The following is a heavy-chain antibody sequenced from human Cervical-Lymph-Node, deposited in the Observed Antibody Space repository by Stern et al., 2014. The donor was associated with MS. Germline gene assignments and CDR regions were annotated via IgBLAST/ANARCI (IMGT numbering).Heavy chain of an antibody. CDR2: ISTYNVNR. CDR3: ARDDYSTYVFGGFGP. Sequence: VQLVESGGEVKKPGDSVKVSCKASGYTFTTYAITWVRQAPGQGLEWMGWISTYNVNRRYAQEFRGRVTLTTDTSTSTAYMELTNLISDDTAVYYCARDDYSTYVFGGFGPWGQGTLVTVSS. J-gene: IGHJ5*02. CDR1: GYTFTTYA. D-gene: IGHD4-11*01. V-gene: IGHV1-18*01.